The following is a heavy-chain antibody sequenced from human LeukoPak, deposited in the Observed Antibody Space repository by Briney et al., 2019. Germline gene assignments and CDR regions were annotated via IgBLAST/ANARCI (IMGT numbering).Heavy chain of an antibody. CDR2: IYPGDSDT. Sequence: HGESLKISCKGSGYTFTTYWIGWLRQMPGKGLEWMGIIYPGDSDTRYSPSFQGQVTISVDKSITTAYLQWSSLKASDTAMYYCARQGGPEEGWFDPWGQGTLVTVSS. CDR3: ARQGGPEEGWFDP. V-gene: IGHV5-51*01. J-gene: IGHJ5*02. CDR1: GYTFTTYW.